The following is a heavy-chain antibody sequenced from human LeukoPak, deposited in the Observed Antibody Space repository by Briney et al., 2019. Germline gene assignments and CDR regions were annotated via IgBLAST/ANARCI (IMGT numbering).Heavy chain of an antibody. CDR3: ARDGWYSGYDFDY. D-gene: IGHD5-12*01. V-gene: IGHV3-48*04. CDR2: ISTRSSTI. J-gene: IGHJ4*02. Sequence: GGSVRLSCAASRFTFSSYNMNWVRQAPGKGLEWVSYISTRSSTIYYADSGKGRFTISRDNAKNSLYLQMNSLRAEDTAVYYCARDGWYSGYDFDYWGQGTLVTVSS. CDR1: RFTFSSYN.